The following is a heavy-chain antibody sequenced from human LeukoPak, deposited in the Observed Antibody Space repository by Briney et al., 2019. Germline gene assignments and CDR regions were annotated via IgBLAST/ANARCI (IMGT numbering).Heavy chain of an antibody. J-gene: IGHJ6*03. Sequence: GGSLRLSCAASGFTVSSNYMSWVRQAPGKGLEWVSVIYSGGSTYYADSVKGRLPISRDNSKNTLYLQMNSLRAEDTAVYYCARQGVTVVTSYYYYYMDVWGKGTTVTVSS. D-gene: IGHD4-23*01. CDR2: IYSGGST. CDR1: GFTVSSNY. V-gene: IGHV3-53*01. CDR3: ARQGVTVVTSYYYYYMDV.